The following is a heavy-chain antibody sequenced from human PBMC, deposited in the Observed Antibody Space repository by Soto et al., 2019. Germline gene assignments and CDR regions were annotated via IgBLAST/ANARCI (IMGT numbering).Heavy chain of an antibody. D-gene: IGHD6-19*01. Sequence: ASVKVSCKASGYTFTIYYMHWVRQAPRQGLEWMGIINPSGGSTSYAQKFQGRVTMTRDTSTSTVYMELSSLRSEDTAVYYCARDSGYSSGWYEVPYVFDYWGQGTLVTVSS. V-gene: IGHV1-46*01. CDR1: GYTFTIYY. CDR2: INPSGGST. CDR3: ARDSGYSSGWYEVPYVFDY. J-gene: IGHJ4*02.